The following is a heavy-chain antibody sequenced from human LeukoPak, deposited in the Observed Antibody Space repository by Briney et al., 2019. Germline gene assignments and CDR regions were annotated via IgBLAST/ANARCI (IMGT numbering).Heavy chain of an antibody. CDR2: INSGSTYT. Sequence: GGSLRLSCAASGFTFSGYMMNWVRQAPGKGLEWVSSINSGSTYTYYTESVKGRFTVSRDNAKNSLFLQMNSLRAEDTAIYYCARSLTTLTYEGYWGQGTLVTVSS. V-gene: IGHV3-21*01. D-gene: IGHD1-1*01. J-gene: IGHJ4*02. CDR1: GFTFSGYM. CDR3: ARSLTTLTYEGY.